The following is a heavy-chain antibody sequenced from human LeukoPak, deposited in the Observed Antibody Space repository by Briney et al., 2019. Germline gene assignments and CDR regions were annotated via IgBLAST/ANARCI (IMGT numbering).Heavy chain of an antibody. CDR1: GGSITNYY. CDR2: IYNTGRT. D-gene: IGHD6-13*01. V-gene: IGHV4-59*08. Sequence: SETLSLTCSVSGGSITNYYWSWSRQSPGKGLEWIGFIYNTGRTNYNPSLQSRVTMSIDTSKKQFSLKLSSVTAADTAVYYCASGYSSSWGSFDYWGQGTLVTVSS. CDR3: ASGYSSSWGSFDY. J-gene: IGHJ4*02.